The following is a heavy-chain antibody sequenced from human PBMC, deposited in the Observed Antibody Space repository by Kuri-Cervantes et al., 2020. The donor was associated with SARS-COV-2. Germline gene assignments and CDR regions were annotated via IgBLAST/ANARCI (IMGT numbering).Heavy chain of an antibody. CDR3: ARVSRSGWHPQES. J-gene: IGHJ5*02. D-gene: IGHD6-19*01. Sequence: GSLRLSCTVSGGSISSSSYYWGWIRQPPGKGLEWIGEINHSGITNHNPSLKRRVTISIDTSKNQFSLRLSSVTAADTAVYYCARVSRSGWHPQESWGQGTLVTVSS. CDR1: GGSISSSSYY. CDR2: INHSGIT. V-gene: IGHV4-39*07.